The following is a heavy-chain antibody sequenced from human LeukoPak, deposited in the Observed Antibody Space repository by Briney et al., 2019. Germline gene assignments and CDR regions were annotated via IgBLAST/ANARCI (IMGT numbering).Heavy chain of an antibody. CDR1: GGSISSYY. Sequence: SETLSLTCTVSGGSISSYYWSWIRQPPGKGLEWIGYIYYSGSTNYNPSLKSRVTISVDTSKNQFSLKLSSVTAADTAVYYCARVGGRVGAIDYYYYYGMDVWGQGTTVTVSS. J-gene: IGHJ6*02. CDR3: ARVGGRVGAIDYYYYYGMDV. CDR2: IYYSGST. V-gene: IGHV4-59*01. D-gene: IGHD1-26*01.